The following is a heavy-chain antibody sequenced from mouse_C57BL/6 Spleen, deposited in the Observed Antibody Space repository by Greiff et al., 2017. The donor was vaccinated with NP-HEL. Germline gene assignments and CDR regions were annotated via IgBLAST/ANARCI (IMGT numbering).Heavy chain of an antibody. J-gene: IGHJ4*01. V-gene: IGHV5-17*01. CDR3: ARPFYYGSSSGMDY. D-gene: IGHD1-1*01. CDR1: GFTFSDYG. Sequence: EVKLVESGGGLVKPGGSLKLSCAASGFTFSDYGMHWVRQAPEKGLEWVAYISSGSSTFYYADTVKGRFTISRDNAKNNLFLQMTSLRSEDTAMYYCARPFYYGSSSGMDYWGQGTSVTVSS. CDR2: ISSGSSTF.